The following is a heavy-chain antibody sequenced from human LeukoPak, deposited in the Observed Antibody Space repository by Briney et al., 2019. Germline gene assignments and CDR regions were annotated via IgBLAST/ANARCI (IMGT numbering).Heavy chain of an antibody. CDR3: ARVGLSYDFWSGPPFDY. Sequence: SETLSLTCTDSGGSISSYYWSWIRQPPGKGLEWIGYIYYSGSTNYNPSLKSRVTISVDTSKNQFSLKLSSVTAADTAVYYCARVGLSYDFWSGPPFDYWGQGTLVTVSS. J-gene: IGHJ4*02. CDR1: GGSISSYY. V-gene: IGHV4-59*01. CDR2: IYYSGST. D-gene: IGHD3-3*01.